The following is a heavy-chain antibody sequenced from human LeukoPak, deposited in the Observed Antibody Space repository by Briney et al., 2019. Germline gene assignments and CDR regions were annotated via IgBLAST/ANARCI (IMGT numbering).Heavy chain of an antibody. CDR2: ISGSGGST. J-gene: IGHJ6*02. Sequence: GGSLRLSCAASGFTFSSYAMSGVRQAPGKGREWVSAISGSGGSTYYADSVKGRFTISRDNSKNTLYLQMNSLRAEDTAVYYCAKDLVAGNIVPYYYYYGMDVWGQGTTVTVSS. D-gene: IGHD6-19*01. CDR1: GFTFSSYA. V-gene: IGHV3-23*01. CDR3: AKDLVAGNIVPYYYYYGMDV.